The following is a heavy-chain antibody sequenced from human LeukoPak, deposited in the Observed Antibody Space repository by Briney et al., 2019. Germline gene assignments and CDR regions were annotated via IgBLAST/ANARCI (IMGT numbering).Heavy chain of an antibody. D-gene: IGHD3/OR15-3a*01. Sequence: SETLSLTCTVSGGSISSSSYYWGWIRQPPGKGLEWIGTIYYSGSTYYNPSLKSRVTISVDTSKNQFSLKLSSVTAADTAVYYCARQTGSGLFILPGGQGTLVTVSS. CDR1: GGSISSSSYY. J-gene: IGHJ4*02. CDR2: IYYSGST. V-gene: IGHV4-39*07. CDR3: ARQTGSGLFILP.